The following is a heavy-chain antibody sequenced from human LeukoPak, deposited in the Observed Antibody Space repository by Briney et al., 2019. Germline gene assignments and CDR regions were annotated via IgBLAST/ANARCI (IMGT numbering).Heavy chain of an antibody. CDR1: GFTFSRYY. D-gene: IGHD1-20*01. J-gene: IGHJ4*02. CDR3: ASYNWNLPNDY. Sequence: TGGSLRLSCAASGFTFSRYYMYWVRQAPGKGLVWVSRINTDGSSTAYADSVKGRFTISRDNAKNTLYLQMNSLRADDTAVYYCASYNWNLPNDYWGQGTLVTVSS. CDR2: INTDGSST. V-gene: IGHV3-74*01.